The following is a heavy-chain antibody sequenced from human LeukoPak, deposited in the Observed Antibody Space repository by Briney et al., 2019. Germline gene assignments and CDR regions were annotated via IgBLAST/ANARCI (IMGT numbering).Heavy chain of an antibody. CDR1: GFTFSSSS. CDR3: AGEPHSSGYLTPPLDS. V-gene: IGHV3-21*01. Sequence: YPGGSLRLSCAASGFTFSSSSMNWVRQAPGKGLEWVSSISYSSAYIYYADSVKGRFTISRDNAKNSLYLQMNSLRAEDTAVYYCAGEPHSSGYLTPPLDSWGQGTLVTVSS. CDR2: ISYSSAYI. D-gene: IGHD3-22*01. J-gene: IGHJ4*02.